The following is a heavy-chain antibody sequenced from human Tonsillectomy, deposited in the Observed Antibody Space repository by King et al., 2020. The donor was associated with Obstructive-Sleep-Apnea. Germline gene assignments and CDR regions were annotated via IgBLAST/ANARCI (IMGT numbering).Heavy chain of an antibody. V-gene: IGHV5-10-1*01. CDR1: GYSFTSYW. CDR3: ARHERYSGYDFSDGMDV. D-gene: IGHD5-12*01. Sequence: VQLVQSGAEVKKPGESLRISCKGSGYSFTSYWITWVRQMPGKGLEWMGRIDPIDSYTNYRPSFQGHVTISADKSISTAYLQWSSLKASDTAMYYCARHERYSGYDFSDGMDVWGQGTTVTVSS. J-gene: IGHJ6*02. CDR2: IDPIDSYT.